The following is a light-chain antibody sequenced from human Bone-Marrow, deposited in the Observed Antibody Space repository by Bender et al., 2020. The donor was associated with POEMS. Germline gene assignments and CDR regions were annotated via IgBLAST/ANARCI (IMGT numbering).Light chain of an antibody. CDR2: QDT. CDR1: KLGEEY. J-gene: IGLJ2*01. CDR3: QSWCSNTAV. Sequence: SYELTQPPSVSVSPGQTATITCSGEKLGEEYACWYQQKPGQSPVVVIYQDTKRPSGIPERFSGSTSGNTASLTISGTQTMDEADYYCQSWCSNTAVFGGGTKLTVL. V-gene: IGLV3-1*01.